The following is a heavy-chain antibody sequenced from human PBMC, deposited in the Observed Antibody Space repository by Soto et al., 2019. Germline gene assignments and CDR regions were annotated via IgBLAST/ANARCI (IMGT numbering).Heavy chain of an antibody. J-gene: IGHJ4*02. CDR1: GGTFSSYT. D-gene: IGHD4-17*01. V-gene: IGHV1-69*08. CDR2: IIPILGIA. CDR3: ARELGATVTTFDY. Sequence: QVQLVQSGAEVKKPGSSVKVSWKASGGTFSSYTISWVRQAPGQGLEWMGRIIPILGIANYAQKFQGRVTITADKSTSTAYMELSSLRSEDTAVYYCARELGATVTTFDYWGQGTLVTVS.